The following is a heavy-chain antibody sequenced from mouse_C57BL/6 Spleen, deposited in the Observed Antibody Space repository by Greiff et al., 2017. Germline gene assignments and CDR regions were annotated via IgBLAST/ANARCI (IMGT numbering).Heavy chain of an antibody. CDR2: INPNYGTT. CDR3: ARYYYGGDY. Sequence: LVESGPELVKPGASVKISCKASGYSFTDYNMNWVKQSNGKRLEWIGVINPNYGTTSYNQKFKGKATLTVDQSSSTAYMLLNSLTSEDSAVYYCARYYYGGDYWGQGTSVTVSS. D-gene: IGHD1-1*01. J-gene: IGHJ4*01. CDR1: GYSFTDYN. V-gene: IGHV1-39*01.